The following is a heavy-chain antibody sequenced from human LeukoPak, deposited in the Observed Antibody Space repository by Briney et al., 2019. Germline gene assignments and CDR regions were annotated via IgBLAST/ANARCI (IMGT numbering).Heavy chain of an antibody. J-gene: IGHJ2*01. V-gene: IGHV3-30*18. CDR2: ISYDESNK. CDR3: AKPPRAWELYRYFDL. Sequence: PGGSLRLSCTASGFTFSSYAMNWVRQAPGKGLEWVALISYDESNKNYADSVRGRFTISRDNSKNMLYLQMNSLRADDTAVYYCAKPPRAWELYRYFDLWGRGTLVTVSS. CDR1: GFTFSSYA. D-gene: IGHD1-26*01.